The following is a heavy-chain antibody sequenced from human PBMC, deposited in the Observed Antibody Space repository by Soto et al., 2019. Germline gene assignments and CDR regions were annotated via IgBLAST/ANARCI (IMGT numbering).Heavy chain of an antibody. CDR1: GFTFSSYA. CDR3: ARDYGRHDSSGYRG. CDR2: ISYDGSNK. V-gene: IGHV3-30-3*01. D-gene: IGHD3-22*01. Sequence: QVQLVESGGGVVQPGRSLRLSCAASGFTFSSYAMHWVRQAPGKGLEWVAVISYDGSNKYYADSVKGRFTISRDNSKNTLYLQMNSLRAEDTAVYYCARDYGRHDSSGYRGWGQGTLVTVSS. J-gene: IGHJ4*02.